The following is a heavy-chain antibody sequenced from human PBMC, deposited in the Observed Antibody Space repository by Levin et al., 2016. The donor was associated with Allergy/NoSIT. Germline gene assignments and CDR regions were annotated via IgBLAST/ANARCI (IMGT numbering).Heavy chain of an antibody. D-gene: IGHD2-21*01. V-gene: IGHV1-18*01. CDR1: GYSFNTYG. CDR3: AREGTDCGPAACDLKGADV. CDR2: ISGYTRNT. Sequence: ASVKVSCKASGYSFNTYGISWVRQARGQGLEWMGWISGYTRNTRYAEKFQGRVRMTTDTSTNTTYLELTSLKSDDTAVYYCAREGTDCGPAACDLKGADVWGQGTTVTVSS. J-gene: IGHJ6*02.